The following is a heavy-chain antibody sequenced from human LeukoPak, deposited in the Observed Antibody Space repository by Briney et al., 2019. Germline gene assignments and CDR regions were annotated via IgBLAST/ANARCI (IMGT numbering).Heavy chain of an antibody. J-gene: IGHJ3*02. CDR2: ISYDGSNK. V-gene: IGHV3-30-3*01. CDR3: ARHSAHSSTNDAFDI. Sequence: GGSLSLSCAASGFTFSSYAMHWVRQAPGKGLEWVAVISYDGSNKYYADSVKGRFTISRDNSKNTLYLQMNSLRAEDTAVYYCARHSAHSSTNDAFDIWGQGTMVTVSS. CDR1: GFTFSSYA. D-gene: IGHD6-13*01.